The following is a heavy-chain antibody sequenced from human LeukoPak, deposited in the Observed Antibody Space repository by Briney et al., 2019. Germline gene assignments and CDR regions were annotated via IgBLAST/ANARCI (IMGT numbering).Heavy chain of an antibody. D-gene: IGHD3-22*01. Sequence: SQTLSLTCAVSGGSISSGGYSWSWIRQPPGKGLEWIGYIYHSGSTNYNPSLKSRVTISVDTSKNQFSLKLSSVTAADTAVYYCARGNYYDSSGFDYWGQGTLVTVSS. J-gene: IGHJ4*02. CDR1: GGSISSGGYS. V-gene: IGHV4-30-2*01. CDR3: ARGNYYDSSGFDY. CDR2: IYHSGST.